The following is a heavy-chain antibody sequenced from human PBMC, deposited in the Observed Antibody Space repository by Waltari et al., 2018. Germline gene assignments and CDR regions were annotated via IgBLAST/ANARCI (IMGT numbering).Heavy chain of an antibody. V-gene: IGHV4-4*07. J-gene: IGHJ6*03. D-gene: IGHD6-6*01. Sequence: GKGLEWIGRIYTSGSTNYNPSLKSRVTMSVDTSKNQFSLKLSSVTAADTAVYYCARETSGYYYYYYMDVWGKGTTVTVSS. CDR3: ARETSGYYYYYYMDV. CDR2: IYTSGST.